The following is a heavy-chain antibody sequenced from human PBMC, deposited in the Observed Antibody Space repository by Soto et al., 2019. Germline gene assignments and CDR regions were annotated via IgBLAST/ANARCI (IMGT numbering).Heavy chain of an antibody. CDR3: AKDPGYCRGGSCYVAGY. J-gene: IGHJ4*02. V-gene: IGHV3-74*01. CDR1: GFTFSSYW. Sequence: EVQLVESGGGLVQPGGSLRLSCAASGFTFSSYWMHWVRQAPGKGLVWVSRINSDGSSTTYADSVKGRFTISRDNAKNTLELQLNSLRAEDTAVYYCAKDPGYCRGGSCYVAGYWGQGTLVTVSS. CDR2: INSDGSST. D-gene: IGHD2-15*01.